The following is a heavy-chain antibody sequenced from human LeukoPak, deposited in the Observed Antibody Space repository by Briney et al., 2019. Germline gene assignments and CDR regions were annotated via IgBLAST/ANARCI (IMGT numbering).Heavy chain of an antibody. J-gene: IGHJ5*02. Sequence: GGSLRLSCVASGFTFSTYGMQWVRQTPGKGLEWVAVIWYDGSIKYYVNAVKGRFTISRDNSKNTLYLQMNSLRGEDAAVYYCARENYYGSGSRGNWFDPWGQGTLVTVSS. CDR2: IWYDGSIK. V-gene: IGHV3-33*01. CDR1: GFTFSTYG. D-gene: IGHD3-10*01. CDR3: ARENYYGSGSRGNWFDP.